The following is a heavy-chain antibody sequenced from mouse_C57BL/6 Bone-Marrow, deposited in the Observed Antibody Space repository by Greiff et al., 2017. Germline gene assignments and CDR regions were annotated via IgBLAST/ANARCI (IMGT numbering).Heavy chain of an antibody. V-gene: IGHV5-17*01. Sequence: EVKVVESGGGLVKPGGSLKLSCAASGFTFSDYGMHWVRQAPEKGLEWVAYISSGSSTIYYADTVKGRFTISRENAKNTLFLQMTSLRSEDTAMYYCARGLRRYAMDYWGQGTSVTVSS. CDR2: ISSGSSTI. CDR3: ARGLRRYAMDY. CDR1: GFTFSDYG. J-gene: IGHJ4*01. D-gene: IGHD2-4*01.